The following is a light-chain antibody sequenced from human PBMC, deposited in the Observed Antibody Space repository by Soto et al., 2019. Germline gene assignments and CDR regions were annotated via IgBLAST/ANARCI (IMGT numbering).Light chain of an antibody. V-gene: IGKV1-6*01. CDR2: GAS. CDR1: QDIRKD. J-gene: IGKJ1*01. Sequence: AIQRTQSPSSLSASVGDRVTITCRASQDIRKDLAWYQQKPGKAPQILIYGASTLQTGVASRFSGSGSATDFTLTISNLQPDDFATYYCQQYDSYSSGPFGQGTKVDIK. CDR3: QQYDSYSSGP.